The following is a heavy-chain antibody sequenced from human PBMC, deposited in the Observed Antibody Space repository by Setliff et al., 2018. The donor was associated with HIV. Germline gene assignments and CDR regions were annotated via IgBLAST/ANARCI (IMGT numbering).Heavy chain of an antibody. V-gene: IGHV1-18*04. CDR1: GYSFTFYG. Sequence: ASVKVSCKASGYSFTFYGLHCVRQAPGQGLEWMGWVSVYNGNTKYAENFQDRLTLTTDASTGTGFMELRGLRSDDTAVYYCATPGVGAGAFDIWGRGTMVTVSS. J-gene: IGHJ3*02. CDR2: VSVYNGNT. D-gene: IGHD3-10*01. CDR3: ATPGVGAGAFDI.